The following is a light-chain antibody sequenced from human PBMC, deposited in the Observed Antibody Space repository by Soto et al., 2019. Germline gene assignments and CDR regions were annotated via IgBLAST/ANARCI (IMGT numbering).Light chain of an antibody. CDR2: DVS. J-gene: IGKJ5*01. Sequence: DIQMTQSHATLSASVVDRVTITCRASQSVRSWLAWYQQKPETAPKLLIYDVSSLESGVPSRFSGSGSGTQFTLTISSLQPDDFATYFCQQYNSYSITFGQGTRLEIK. V-gene: IGKV1-5*01. CDR1: QSVRSW. CDR3: QQYNSYSIT.